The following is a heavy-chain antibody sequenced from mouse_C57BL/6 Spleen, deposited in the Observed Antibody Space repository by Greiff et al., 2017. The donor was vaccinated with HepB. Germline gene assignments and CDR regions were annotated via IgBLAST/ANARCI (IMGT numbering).Heavy chain of an antibody. J-gene: IGHJ3*01. CDR3: ARGHYYGSSPAWFAY. D-gene: IGHD1-1*01. V-gene: IGHV1-59*01. Sequence: QVQLKQPGAELVRPGTSVKLSCKASGYTFTSYWMHWVKQRPGQGLEWIGVIDPSDSYTNYNQKFKGKATLTVDTSSSTAYMQLSSLTSEDSAVYYCARGHYYGSSPAWFAYWGQGTLVTVSA. CDR2: IDPSDSYT. CDR1: GYTFTSYW.